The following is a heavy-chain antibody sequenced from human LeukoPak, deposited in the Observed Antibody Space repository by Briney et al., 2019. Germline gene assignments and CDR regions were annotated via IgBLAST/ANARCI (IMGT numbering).Heavy chain of an antibody. CDR2: INHSGST. Sequence: KPSETLSLTCTVSGGSISSHYWSWIRQPPGKGLEWIGEINHSGSTNYNPSLKSRVTISVDTSKNQFSLKLSSVTAADTAVYYCARGVRRRGFDYWGQGTLVTVSS. J-gene: IGHJ4*02. D-gene: IGHD4-11*01. V-gene: IGHV4-34*01. CDR3: ARGVRRRGFDY. CDR1: GGSISSHY.